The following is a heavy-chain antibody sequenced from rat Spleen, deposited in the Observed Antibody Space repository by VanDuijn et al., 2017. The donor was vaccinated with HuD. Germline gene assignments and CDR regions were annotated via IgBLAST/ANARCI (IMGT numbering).Heavy chain of an antibody. D-gene: IGHD1-7*01. V-gene: IGHV2S63*01. J-gene: IGHJ2*01. CDR3: IRERYGNPASYYFDY. CDR2: MWSGGST. Sequence: EVQLKESGPGLVQPSQTLSLTCTVSGFSLTDYSVHWVRQPPGKGLEWMGVMWSGGSTAYNSALKSRLSISRDTSKSQVFLKMNSLQTEDTAIYFCIRERYGNPASYYFDYWDQGVMVTVSS. CDR1: GFSLTDYS.